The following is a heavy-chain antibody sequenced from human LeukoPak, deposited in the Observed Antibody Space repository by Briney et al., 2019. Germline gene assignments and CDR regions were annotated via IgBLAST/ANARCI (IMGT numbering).Heavy chain of an antibody. D-gene: IGHD3-10*01. CDR3: ARVRASLDY. CDR2: ISTSGSTR. Sequence: GGSLRLSCAASGFTFSSYEMNWVRQAPGKGLEWVSYISTSGSTRNYADSVQGRFTVSRDNAENSLYLQMNSLRAEDTAVYYCARVRASLDYWGQGTLVTVSS. CDR1: GFTFSSYE. V-gene: IGHV3-48*03. J-gene: IGHJ4*02.